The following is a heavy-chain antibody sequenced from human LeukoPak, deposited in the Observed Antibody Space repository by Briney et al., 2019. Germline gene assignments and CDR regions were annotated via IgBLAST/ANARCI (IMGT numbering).Heavy chain of an antibody. CDR3: AKDLYPHGRAEYFQH. Sequence: GGSLRLSCAASGFTASSNYMSWVRQAPGKGLEWVSAISNSGVSTHYADSVKGRFTISRDNSKNTLFLHMNTLRADDMAVYYCAKDLYPHGRAEYFQHWGQGTLVTVSS. J-gene: IGHJ1*01. CDR1: GFTASSNY. D-gene: IGHD2-2*02. CDR2: ISNSGVST. V-gene: IGHV3-23*01.